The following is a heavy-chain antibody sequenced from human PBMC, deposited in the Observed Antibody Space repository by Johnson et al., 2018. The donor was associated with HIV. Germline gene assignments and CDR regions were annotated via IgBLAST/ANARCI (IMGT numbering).Heavy chain of an antibody. D-gene: IGHD6-13*01. V-gene: IGHV3-66*01. CDR3: AKDSQITAVPNDAFDV. Sequence: VQLVESGGGTVQPGGSLRLSCAASGFSVSSNYMSWVRQAPGKGLEWVSVLYSGGNTYYADSVKGRFNISRDNSKNTVYLQMNSLRAEDTAVYHCAKDSQITAVPNDAFDVWGQGTMVTVSS. CDR1: GFSVSSNY. J-gene: IGHJ3*01. CDR2: LYSGGNT.